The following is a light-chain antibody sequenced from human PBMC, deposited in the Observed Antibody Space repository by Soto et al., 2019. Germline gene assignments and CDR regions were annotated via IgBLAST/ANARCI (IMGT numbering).Light chain of an antibody. CDR2: EVT. CDR1: SSDVGGYDY. J-gene: IGLJ1*01. CDR3: SSYTGGNPWYV. V-gene: IGLV2-8*01. Sequence: QSALTQPPSASGSPGQSVTISCTGTSSDVGGYDYVSWYQQHPDKAPKLMIYEVTIRPSGVSDRLSGSKSGTTASLTVSGLQAEDEADYYCSSYTGGNPWYVFGTGTKVTVL.